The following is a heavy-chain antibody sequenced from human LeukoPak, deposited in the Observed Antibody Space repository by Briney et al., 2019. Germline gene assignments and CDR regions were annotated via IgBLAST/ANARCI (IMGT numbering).Heavy chain of an antibody. CDR2: IDPSGGST. D-gene: IGHD6-19*01. Sequence: ASVKVSCKASGYTFTNYYMHWVRQAPGQGLEWMGIIDPSGGSTSYSQKFQGRVTMTRDTSTSTVYMELSSLRSEDTAVYYCARRGAVAGYNFDYWGQGTLVTVSS. V-gene: IGHV1-46*01. CDR1: GYTFTNYY. CDR3: ARRGAVAGYNFDY. J-gene: IGHJ4*02.